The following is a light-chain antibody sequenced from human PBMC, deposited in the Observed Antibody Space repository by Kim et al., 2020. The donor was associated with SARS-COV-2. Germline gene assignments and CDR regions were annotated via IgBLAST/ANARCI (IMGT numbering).Light chain of an antibody. CDR1: RSDVGGYNY. CDR3: CSYAGTYTWV. Sequence: GQSVTISCTGTRSDVGGYNYVSWYQQHPGKAPKLMIYDVSNRPSGVPDRFSASRSGSTASLTISGLQAEDEGQYYCCSYAGTYTWVFGGGTKLTVL. J-gene: IGLJ3*02. CDR2: DVS. V-gene: IGLV2-11*03.